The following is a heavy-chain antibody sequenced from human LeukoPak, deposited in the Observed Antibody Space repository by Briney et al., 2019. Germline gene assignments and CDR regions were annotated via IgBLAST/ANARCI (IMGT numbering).Heavy chain of an antibody. J-gene: IGHJ4*02. CDR2: ISGSGGST. CDR1: GFTFSSYA. D-gene: IGHD5-24*01. V-gene: IGHV3-23*01. CDR3: AKGLLEMATISYFDY. Sequence: GGSLRLSCAASGFTFSSYAMSWVRQAPGKGLEWVSAISGSGGSTYYADSMKGRFTISRDNSKNTLYLQMNSLRAEDTAVYYCAKGLLEMATISYFDYWGQGTLVTVSS.